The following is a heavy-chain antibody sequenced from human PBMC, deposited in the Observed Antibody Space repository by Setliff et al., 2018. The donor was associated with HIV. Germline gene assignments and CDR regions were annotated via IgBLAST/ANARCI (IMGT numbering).Heavy chain of an antibody. CDR2: IKEDGTER. D-gene: IGHD3-16*01. V-gene: IGHV3-7*01. CDR3: VSHSTYMACHM. Sequence: GGSLRLSCEASGITFSRFWMSWVRQAPGKRLKWVTNIKEDGTERYYVDSVRGRFTISRYNAKNSLYLQMNSLRAEDTALCYCVSHSTYMACHMWGLGTMVTVSS. CDR1: GITFSRFW. J-gene: IGHJ3*02.